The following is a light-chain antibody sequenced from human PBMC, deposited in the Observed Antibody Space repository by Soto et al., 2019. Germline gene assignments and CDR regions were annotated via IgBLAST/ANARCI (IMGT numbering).Light chain of an antibody. Sequence: DIQLTQSPSFLSASVGDRVTITCRASQGISSYLAWYQQKPGKAPKLLIYAASTLQSGVPSRFSGSGSGTEFTLTISSLQPEDFATYCQQLNSYPLTFGPGTKVDIK. CDR1: QGISSY. V-gene: IGKV1-9*01. J-gene: IGKJ3*01. CDR2: AAS. CDR3: QQLNSYPLT.